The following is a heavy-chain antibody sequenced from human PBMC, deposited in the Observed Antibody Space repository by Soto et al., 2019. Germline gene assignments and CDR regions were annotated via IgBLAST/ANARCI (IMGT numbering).Heavy chain of an antibody. V-gene: IGHV4-39*01. J-gene: IGHJ4*02. Sequence: SETLSLTCTVSGGSISRSSYYWGWIRQPPGKGLEWIGSIYYSGSTYYNPSLKSRVTISVDTSKNQFSLKLSSVTAADTAVYYCARRGYCSGGSCFGYWGQGTLVTVS. CDR3: ARRGYCSGGSCFGY. D-gene: IGHD2-15*01. CDR2: IYYSGST. CDR1: GGSISRSSYY.